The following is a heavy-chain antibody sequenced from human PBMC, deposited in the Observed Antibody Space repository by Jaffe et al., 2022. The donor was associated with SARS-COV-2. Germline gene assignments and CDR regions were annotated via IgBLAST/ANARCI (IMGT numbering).Heavy chain of an antibody. D-gene: IGHD3-22*01. V-gene: IGHV3-7*03. Sequence: EVQLVESGGGLVQPGGSLRLSCAASGFTFSSYWMSWVRQAPGKGLEWVANIKQDGSEKYYVDSVKGRFTISRDNAKNSLYLQMNSLRAEDTAVYYCARDRDYDSSGYGLGYWGQGTLVTVSS. CDR1: GFTFSSYW. CDR2: IKQDGSEK. J-gene: IGHJ4*02. CDR3: ARDRDYDSSGYGLGY.